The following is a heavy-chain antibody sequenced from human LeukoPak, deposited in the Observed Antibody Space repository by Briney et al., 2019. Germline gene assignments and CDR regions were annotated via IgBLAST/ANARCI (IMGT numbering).Heavy chain of an antibody. V-gene: IGHV3-9*01. CDR3: ARVKVGYCSSTSCYSYNWFDP. D-gene: IGHD2-2*01. J-gene: IGHJ5*02. CDR1: GFTFDDYA. CDR2: ISWNSGSI. Sequence: GGSLRLSCAASGFTFDDYAMHWVRQAPGKGLEWVSCISWNSGSIGYADSVKGRFTISRDNAKNSLYLQMNSLRAEDTAVYYCARVKVGYCSSTSCYSYNWFDPWGQGTLATVSS.